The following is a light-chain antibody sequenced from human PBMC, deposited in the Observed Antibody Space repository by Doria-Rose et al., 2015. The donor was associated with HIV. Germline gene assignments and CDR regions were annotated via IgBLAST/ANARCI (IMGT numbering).Light chain of an antibody. J-gene: IGKJ1*01. CDR2: AAS. V-gene: IGKV1-39*01. CDR1: QTVSTY. CDR3: QQTYSSPPWT. Sequence: DIRMTQSPSSLSASIGDRVTITCRASQTVSTYLNWFQQEPGKAPKLLIYAASRLQSGVPSGFGGSGSGTDFTLTISGLQPGDFATYYCQQTYSSPPWTFGQGPKVEMK.